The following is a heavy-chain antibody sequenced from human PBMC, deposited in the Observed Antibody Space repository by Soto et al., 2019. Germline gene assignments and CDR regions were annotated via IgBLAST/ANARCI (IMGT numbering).Heavy chain of an antibody. CDR3: ARWYGSEVFDY. CDR2: FYYSGTT. Sequence: QLQLQESGPGLVKPSETLSLTCTVSGGSISSSSYYWGWIRQPPGKGLEWIGSFYYSGTTYYNPSIKSRVTISVDTSKNQFSLKLSSVTAADTAVYYCARWYGSEVFDYWGQGTLVTVSS. J-gene: IGHJ4*02. V-gene: IGHV4-39*01. CDR1: GGSISSSSYY. D-gene: IGHD3-10*01.